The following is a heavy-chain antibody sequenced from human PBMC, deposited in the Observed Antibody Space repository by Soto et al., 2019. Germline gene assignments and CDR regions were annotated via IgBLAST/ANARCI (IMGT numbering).Heavy chain of an antibody. CDR3: ARQAAAGPDYYYYGMDV. V-gene: IGHV6-1*01. J-gene: IGHJ6*02. Sequence: SQTLSLTFAISGDSVSGNSAAWNWIRQSPSRGLEWLGRTYYRSKWYNDYAVSVKSRITINPDTSKNQFSLQLNSVTPEDTAVYYCARQAAAGPDYYYYGMDVWGQGTTVTVSS. D-gene: IGHD6-13*01. CDR1: GDSVSGNSAA. CDR2: TYYRSKWYN.